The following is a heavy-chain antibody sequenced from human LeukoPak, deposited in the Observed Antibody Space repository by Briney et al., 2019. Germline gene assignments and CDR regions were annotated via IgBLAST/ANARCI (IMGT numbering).Heavy chain of an antibody. D-gene: IGHD3-16*01. J-gene: IGHJ5*02. Sequence: KTSETLSLTCSISGDSITTNGYWLGWIRQSPGNGLEWIGSVYSSGNSYYNTSLNTRPTICPDMSKNQYSLRLTSVTAADTAIYYCARRGIWDLQIGNWFDPWGQGILVIVSS. V-gene: IGHV4-39*01. CDR2: VYSSGNS. CDR1: GDSITTNGYW. CDR3: ARRGIWDLQIGNWFDP.